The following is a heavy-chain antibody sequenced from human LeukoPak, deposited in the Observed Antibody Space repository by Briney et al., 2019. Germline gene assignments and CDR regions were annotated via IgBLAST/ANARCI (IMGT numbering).Heavy chain of an antibody. D-gene: IGHD3-10*01. CDR3: ARRPIVRVVRGVKPNHNWFAP. CDR2: IYYSGST. V-gene: IGHV4-61*05. Sequence: SETPSLTCTVSGGSISSSSYYRSWIRQPPGNGLELIGDIYYSGSTNYNPSLKSRVTISVDTSQKLFSLKLSSVSAADTAVYYSARRPIVRVVRGVKPNHNWFAPWGQGTLVTVSS. CDR1: GGSISSSSYY. J-gene: IGHJ5*02.